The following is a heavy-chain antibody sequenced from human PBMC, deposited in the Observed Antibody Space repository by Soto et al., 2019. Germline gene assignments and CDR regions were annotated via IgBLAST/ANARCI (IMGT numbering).Heavy chain of an antibody. Sequence: PGESLKISCKSSGYSFTNYWIGWVRQMPGKGLEWMGIIYPGDSDIRYSPSFQGQVTISADKSIGTAYLQWSSLKASDTAIYYCARPTVDSQKNLGYCSGGSCYHFDPWGKGTRVTVAS. J-gene: IGHJ5*02. V-gene: IGHV5-51*01. CDR3: ARPTVDSQKNLGYCSGGSCYHFDP. CDR2: IYPGDSDI. CDR1: GYSFTNYW. D-gene: IGHD2-15*01.